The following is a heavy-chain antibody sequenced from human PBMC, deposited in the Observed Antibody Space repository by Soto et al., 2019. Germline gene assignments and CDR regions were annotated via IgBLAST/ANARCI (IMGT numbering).Heavy chain of an antibody. V-gene: IGHV4-31*03. J-gene: IGHJ6*02. D-gene: IGHD4-17*01. CDR1: GGSISSGNYF. CDR2: ICYSGST. CDR3: AREDSTEGGMDV. Sequence: SETLSLTCTVSGGSISSGNYFWSWIRQHPGKGLEWIGYICYSGSTYYNPSLKSRVTISVDTSKNQFSLKLRSVTAADTAVYYCAREDSTEGGMDVWGQGTTVTVSS.